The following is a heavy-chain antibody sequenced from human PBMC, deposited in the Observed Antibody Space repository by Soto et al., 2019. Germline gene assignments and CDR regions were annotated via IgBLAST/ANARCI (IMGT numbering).Heavy chain of an antibody. J-gene: IGHJ4*02. V-gene: IGHV5-51*01. CDR2: IHGGDSPT. CDR3: ARRGTYSSGWDY. Sequence: GESLKISCKGSGYIFSNYWIGWVRQMPGKGLGWMGIIHGGDSPTRYSPSFEGQVTISTDKSISTAYLQWSSLKASDTAMYYCARRGTYSSGWDYWGQGTLVTVSS. D-gene: IGHD6-19*01. CDR1: GYIFSNYW.